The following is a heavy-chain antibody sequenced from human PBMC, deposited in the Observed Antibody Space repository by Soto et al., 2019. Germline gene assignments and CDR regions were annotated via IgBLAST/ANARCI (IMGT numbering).Heavy chain of an antibody. CDR1: GYTFTIYY. V-gene: IGHV1-46*01. J-gene: IGHJ4*02. CDR2: INPSDGGA. D-gene: IGHD3-10*01. Sequence: ASVKVSCKASGYTFTIYYIHWIRQAPGQGLEWMGIINPSDGGATYAQKFQGRVTVTRDTSRSTVYMELSSLTSDDTAVYYCAGATMVRGVIPYYWGQGTLVTVSS. CDR3: AGATMVRGVIPYY.